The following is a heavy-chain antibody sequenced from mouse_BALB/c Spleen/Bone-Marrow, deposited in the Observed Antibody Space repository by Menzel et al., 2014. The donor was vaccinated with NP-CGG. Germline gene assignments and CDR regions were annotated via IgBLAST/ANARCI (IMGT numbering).Heavy chain of an antibody. CDR1: GFSFSGYG. D-gene: IGHD2-4*01. V-gene: IGHV5-6-3*01. CDR2: INSNGGST. CDR3: ARGYDYDAWFAY. Sequence: EVQLVESGGGLVQPGGSLKLSCAASGFSFSGYGMSWVRQTPDKRLELAATINSNGGSTYYSDSVKGRFTISRDNAKNTLDLQMSSRKSEDTAMYYCARGYDYDAWFAYWGQGTLVTVSA. J-gene: IGHJ3*01.